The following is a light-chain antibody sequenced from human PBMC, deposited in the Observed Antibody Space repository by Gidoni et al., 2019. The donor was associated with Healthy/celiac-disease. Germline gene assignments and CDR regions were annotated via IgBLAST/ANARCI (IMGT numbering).Light chain of an antibody. CDR2: GAS. CDR1: QSVSSSY. Sequence: EIVLTQSPGTLSLSPGERATLSCRASQSVSSSYVAWYLQKPGQAPRLLIYGASSRATGIPDRFSGSGSGTDFTLTISRLEPDDFAVYYCQQYGSSPQTFGQGTKLEIK. CDR3: QQYGSSPQT. V-gene: IGKV3-20*01. J-gene: IGKJ2*01.